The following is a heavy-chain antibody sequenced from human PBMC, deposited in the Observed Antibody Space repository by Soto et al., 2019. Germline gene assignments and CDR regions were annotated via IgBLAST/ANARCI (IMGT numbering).Heavy chain of an antibody. J-gene: IGHJ4*02. D-gene: IGHD3-22*01. CDR3: AKESLDYYDSSGLDY. CDR2: ISGSGGST. V-gene: IGHV3-23*01. CDR1: GCTFSSYA. Sequence: PGGSLRLSCAAAGCTFSSYAMSWVRQAPGKGLEWVSAISGSGGSTYYADSVKGRFTISRDNSKNTLYLQMNSLRAEDTAVYYCAKESLDYYDSSGLDYWGQGTLVTVSS.